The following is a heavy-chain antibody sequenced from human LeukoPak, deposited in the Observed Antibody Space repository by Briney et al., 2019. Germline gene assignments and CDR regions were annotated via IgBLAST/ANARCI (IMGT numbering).Heavy chain of an antibody. Sequence: GGSLRLSCAASGFNFKTYGMHWVRQAPGKGLEWVAFIRNDGSDKYYADSVKGRFTISRDNSKNGLFLQMNRLRIEDTAVYYCLALAGAFDYWGQGTLVTVSS. CDR3: LALAGAFDY. J-gene: IGHJ4*02. D-gene: IGHD6-19*01. V-gene: IGHV3-30*02. CDR1: GFNFKTYG. CDR2: IRNDGSDK.